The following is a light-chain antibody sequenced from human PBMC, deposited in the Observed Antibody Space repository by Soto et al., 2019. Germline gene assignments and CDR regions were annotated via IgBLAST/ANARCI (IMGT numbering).Light chain of an antibody. V-gene: IGKV3-15*01. CDR2: GAS. Sequence: EVVMTQSPATLSVSPGEGATLSFRASQSVTSNYLAWYQQKAGQAPRLLIYGASTRATGIPARFSGSGSGTEFTLTISSLQSEDFAVYYCQQYSIWRTFGQGTKVDIK. J-gene: IGKJ1*01. CDR3: QQYSIWRT. CDR1: QSVTSN.